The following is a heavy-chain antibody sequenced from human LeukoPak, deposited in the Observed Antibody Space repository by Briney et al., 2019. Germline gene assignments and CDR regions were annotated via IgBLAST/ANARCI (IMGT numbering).Heavy chain of an antibody. D-gene: IGHD6-19*01. V-gene: IGHV4-59*12. J-gene: IGHJ4*02. CDR3: ARAGGSGLIDY. CDR2: IYYSGST. CDR1: GGSISSYY. Sequence: SETLSLTCTVSGGSISSYYWSWIRQPPGKGLEWIGYIYYSGSTNYNPSLKSRVTISINTSKNQFSLKLSSVTAADTAVYYCARAGGSGLIDYWGQGTLVTVSS.